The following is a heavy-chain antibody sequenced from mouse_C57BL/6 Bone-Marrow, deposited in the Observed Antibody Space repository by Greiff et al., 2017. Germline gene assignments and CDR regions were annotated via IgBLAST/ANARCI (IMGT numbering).Heavy chain of an antibody. D-gene: IGHD4-1*02. J-gene: IGHJ3*01. V-gene: IGHV5-2*01. CDR2: INSDGGST. CDR3: ARLQLGLWFAY. CDR1: EYEFPSHD. Sequence: VQLQQSGGGLVQPGESLKISCESNEYEFPSHDMSWVRKTPEKRLELVAAINSDGGSTYYPDTMERRFIISRDNTKKTLYLQMSSLRSEDTALYYCARLQLGLWFAYWGQGTLVTVSA.